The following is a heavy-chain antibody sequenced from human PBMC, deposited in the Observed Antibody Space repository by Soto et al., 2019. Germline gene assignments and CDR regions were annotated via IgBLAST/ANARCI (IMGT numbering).Heavy chain of an antibody. CDR3: ARLPYTAEGWFDP. D-gene: IGHD2-2*02. J-gene: IGHJ5*02. CDR1: GGSISSSY. CDR2: YIYSGST. V-gene: IGHV4-59*08. Sequence: QVQLQESGPGLVKPSETLSLTCTASGGSISSSYWAWFRQPPGKGLEWFGYYIYSGSTTYNPPLRSRVTISVDTSKSQFALKLSSVTAADTAVYYCARLPYTAEGWFDPWGQGTLVTVSS.